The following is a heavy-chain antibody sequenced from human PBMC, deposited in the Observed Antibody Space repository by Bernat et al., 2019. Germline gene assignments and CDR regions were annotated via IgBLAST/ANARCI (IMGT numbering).Heavy chain of an antibody. J-gene: IGHJ3*02. Sequence: QVQLVESGGGVVQPGRSLRLSCAASGFTFSSYGMHWVRQAPGKGLEWVAVISYDGSNKYYADSVKGRFTISRDNSKNTLYLQMNSLRAEDTAVYYCAKNFVYGDLIVGAFDIWGQGTMVTVSS. D-gene: IGHD4-17*01. V-gene: IGHV3-30*18. CDR1: GFTFSSYG. CDR3: AKNFVYGDLIVGAFDI. CDR2: ISYDGSNK.